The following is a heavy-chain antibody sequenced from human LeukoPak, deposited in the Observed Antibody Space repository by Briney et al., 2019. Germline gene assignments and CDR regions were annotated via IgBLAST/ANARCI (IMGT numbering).Heavy chain of an antibody. V-gene: IGHV3-23*01. CDR2: ISGSGGGA. CDR1: GLTFSSYA. CDR3: ANLGSSLHNWFDP. Sequence: GGSLRLSCAASGLTFSSYAMSWVRQAPGKGLEWVSTISGSGGGAYYADSVKGRFTISRDNSKNTLYLQMNSLRAEDTAVYYCANLGSSLHNWFDPWGQGTLVTVSS. J-gene: IGHJ5*02. D-gene: IGHD6-13*01.